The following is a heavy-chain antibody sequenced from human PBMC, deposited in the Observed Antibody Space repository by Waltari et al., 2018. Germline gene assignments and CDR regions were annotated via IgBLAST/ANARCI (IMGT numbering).Heavy chain of an antibody. CDR2: IYSGGSR. CDR1: AFTVSSNY. J-gene: IGHJ4*02. V-gene: IGHV3-53*01. CDR3: AGGAYSYSYLDY. D-gene: IGHD4-4*01. Sequence: EVQLVESGGGLTQPGGSLRLSCAASAFTVSSNYISWVRQAPGKGLEWVSVIYSGGSRYYADSVRGRFTISRDNSKNTLYLQMNSLRAEDTAVYFCAGGAYSYSYLDYWGQGTLVTVSS.